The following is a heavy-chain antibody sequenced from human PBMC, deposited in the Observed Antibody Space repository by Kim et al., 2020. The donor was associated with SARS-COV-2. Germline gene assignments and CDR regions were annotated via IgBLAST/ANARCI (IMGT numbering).Heavy chain of an antibody. CDR1: GFTFSSYS. J-gene: IGHJ4*02. CDR3: ARGGSSGYYYAYFFHY. CDR2: ISSSSSYI. Sequence: GGSLRLSCAASGFTFSSYSMNWVRQAPGKGLEWVSSISSSSSYIYYADSVKGRVTISRENAKNSLYLQMNSRRAEDTAVYYCARGGSSGYYYAYFFHYWGQGTLVTVSS. V-gene: IGHV3-21*01. D-gene: IGHD3-22*01.